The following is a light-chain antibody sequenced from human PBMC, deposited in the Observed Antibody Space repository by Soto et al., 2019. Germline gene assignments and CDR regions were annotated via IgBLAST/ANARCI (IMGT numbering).Light chain of an antibody. CDR3: QQRSNWPWT. CDR2: DAS. CDR1: PSVNSY. V-gene: IGKV3-11*01. J-gene: IGKJ1*01. Sequence: ETVLTQSPATLSLSPGERATLSCRASPSVNSYLAWYQQKAGQAPSLLLYDASNRATGIPARFSGSGSGTDFTLTISRLEPEDFAVYYCQQRSNWPWTFGQGTNVEIK.